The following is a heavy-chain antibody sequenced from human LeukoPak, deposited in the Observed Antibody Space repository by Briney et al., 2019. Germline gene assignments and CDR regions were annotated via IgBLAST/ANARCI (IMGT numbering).Heavy chain of an antibody. D-gene: IGHD4-17*01. CDR1: GGTFSSYA. Sequence: SVKVSCKASGGTFSSYAISWVRQAPGQGLEWMGRIIPILGIANYAQKFQGRVTITADKSTSTAYMELSSLRSEDTAVYYCAKSTTVTQRGYFDYWGQGTLVTVSS. J-gene: IGHJ4*02. CDR2: IIPILGIA. V-gene: IGHV1-69*04. CDR3: AKSTTVTQRGYFDY.